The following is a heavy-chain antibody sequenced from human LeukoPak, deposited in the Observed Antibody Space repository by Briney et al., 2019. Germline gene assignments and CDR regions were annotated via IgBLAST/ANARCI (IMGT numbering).Heavy chain of an antibody. CDR1: GGSISSSSYY. J-gene: IGHJ5*02. D-gene: IGHD6-13*01. Sequence: TSETLSLTCTVSGGSISSSSYYWGWIRQPPGKGLEWIGSIYYSGSTYYNPSLKSRVTISVDTSKNQFSLKLSSVTAADTAVYYCARCLPGYSRMFDPWGQGTLVTVSS. CDR3: ARCLPGYSRMFDP. CDR2: IYYSGST. V-gene: IGHV4-39*07.